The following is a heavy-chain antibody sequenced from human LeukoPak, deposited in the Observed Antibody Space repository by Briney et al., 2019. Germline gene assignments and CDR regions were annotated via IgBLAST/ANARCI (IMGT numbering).Heavy chain of an antibody. Sequence: PGASLRLSCAASGFTFSSYDMSWVRQAPGKGLEWVSAISGSGGSTYYADSVKGRFTISRDNSKNTLYLQMNSLRAEDTAVYYCAKDPYRGPRYYFDYWGQGTLVTVSS. CDR2: ISGSGGST. V-gene: IGHV3-23*01. CDR1: GFTFSSYD. CDR3: AKDPYRGPRYYFDY. D-gene: IGHD5-18*01. J-gene: IGHJ4*02.